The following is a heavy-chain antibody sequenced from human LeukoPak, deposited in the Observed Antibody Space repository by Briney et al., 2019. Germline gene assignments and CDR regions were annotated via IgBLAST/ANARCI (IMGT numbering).Heavy chain of an antibody. CDR2: IYYSGST. Sequence: PSETLSLTCTVSGGSIRNSDYYWGWIRQPPGKGLEWIGYIYYSGSTNYNPSLKSRVTISVDTSKNQFSLKLSSVTAADTAVYYCARHEIAAAVGVDEYFQHWGQGTLVTVSS. D-gene: IGHD6-13*01. V-gene: IGHV4-61*05. J-gene: IGHJ1*01. CDR3: ARHEIAAAVGVDEYFQH. CDR1: GGSIRNSDYY.